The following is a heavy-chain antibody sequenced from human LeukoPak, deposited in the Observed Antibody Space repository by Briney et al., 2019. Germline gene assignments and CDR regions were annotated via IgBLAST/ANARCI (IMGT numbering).Heavy chain of an antibody. CDR3: VPASIAAIDY. D-gene: IGHD6-6*01. J-gene: IGHJ4*02. CDR1: GFTFSSYA. Sequence: GGSLRLSCAASGFTFSSYAMSWVRQAPGKGLEWVSAISGSGGSTYYADSVKGRFTISIDNSKNTLYLQMNSLRAEDTAVYYCVPASIAAIDYWGQGTLVTVSS. V-gene: IGHV3-23*01. CDR2: ISGSGGST.